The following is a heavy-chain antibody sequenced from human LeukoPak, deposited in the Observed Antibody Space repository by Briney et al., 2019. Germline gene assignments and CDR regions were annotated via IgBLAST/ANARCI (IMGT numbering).Heavy chain of an antibody. J-gene: IGHJ3*02. CDR1: GGSISTYY. V-gene: IGHV4-59*08. Sequence: SETLSLTCTVSGGSISTYYWSWIRQPPGKGLEWIAYVYSSGHTNYNPSLKGRVTISVDTSKNQFSLKVNSVTAADTAVYYCARHPFSDXFDIWGQGTMVTVSS. CDR3: ARHPFSDXFDI. CDR2: VYSSGHT.